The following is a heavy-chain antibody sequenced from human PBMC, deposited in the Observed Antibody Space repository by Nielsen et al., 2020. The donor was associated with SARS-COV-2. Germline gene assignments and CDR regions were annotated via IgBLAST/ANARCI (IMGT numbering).Heavy chain of an antibody. D-gene: IGHD5-18*01. CDR3: ARGAKTGPYGYLYYYYYYGMDV. J-gene: IGHJ6*02. V-gene: IGHV4-34*01. CDR2: INESGST. CDR1: GGSFSGYY. Sequence: SETLSLTCAVYGGSFSGYYWSWIRQPPGKGLEWIGEINESGSTNYNPSLKSRVTISVDTSKNQFSLKLSSVTAADTAVYYCARGAKTGPYGYLYYYYYYGMDVWGQGTTVTVSS.